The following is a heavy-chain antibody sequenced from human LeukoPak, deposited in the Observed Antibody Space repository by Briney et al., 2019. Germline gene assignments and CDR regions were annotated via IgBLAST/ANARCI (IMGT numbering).Heavy chain of an antibody. Sequence: ASVKVSCTASGYTFTGYYMHWVRQAPGQGLEWMGWINPNSGGTNYAQKFQGWVTMTRDTSISTAYMELSRLRSDDTAVYYCARGSDSGYDYPSYFDYWGQGTLVTVSS. CDR2: INPNSGGT. V-gene: IGHV1-2*04. D-gene: IGHD5-12*01. J-gene: IGHJ4*02. CDR3: ARGSDSGYDYPSYFDY. CDR1: GYTFTGYY.